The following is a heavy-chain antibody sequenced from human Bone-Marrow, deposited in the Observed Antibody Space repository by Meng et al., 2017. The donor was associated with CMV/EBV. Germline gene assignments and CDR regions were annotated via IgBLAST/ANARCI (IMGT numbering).Heavy chain of an antibody. CDR2: IYYSGIT. V-gene: IGHV4-59*12. D-gene: IGHD3-10*01. CDR1: RGSNSHYY. J-gene: IGHJ4*02. CDR3: ARGARYSGSGSPFDY. Sequence: SETLSLTCTVSRGSNSHYYWSWIRQPPGKGLEWIGYIYYSGITNYNPSLKSRVTISVDTSKNQFSLKLSSVTAADTAVYYCARGARYSGSGSPFDYWGQGTLVTVSS.